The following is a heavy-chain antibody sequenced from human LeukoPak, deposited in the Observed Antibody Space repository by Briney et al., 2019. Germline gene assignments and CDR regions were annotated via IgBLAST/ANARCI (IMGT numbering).Heavy chain of an antibody. D-gene: IGHD5-24*01. V-gene: IGHV3-7*01. J-gene: IGHJ4*02. CDR3: ARVLRDGYNRPFDY. Sequence: PGGSLRLSCAASGFTFSSYWMSWVRQAPGKGLEWVANIKQDGSEKYYVDSVKGRFTISRDNAKNSLYLQMNSLRAEDTAVYCCARVLRDGYNRPFDYWGQGTLVTVSS. CDR2: IKQDGSEK. CDR1: GFTFSSYW.